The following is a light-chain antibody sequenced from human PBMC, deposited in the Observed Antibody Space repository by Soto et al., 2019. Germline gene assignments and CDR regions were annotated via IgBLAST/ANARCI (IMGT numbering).Light chain of an antibody. CDR1: HSVSSSY. V-gene: IGKV3-20*01. CDR2: GAS. J-gene: IGKJ1*01. Sequence: EIVLTHSPGTLSLSPGKRATLSCRASHSVSSSYLAWYQQKPGQAPRLLIYGASSRATGIPDRFSGSGSGTDFTLTISRLEPEDFAVYYCQQYGSSPTWTFGQGTKVDIK. CDR3: QQYGSSPTWT.